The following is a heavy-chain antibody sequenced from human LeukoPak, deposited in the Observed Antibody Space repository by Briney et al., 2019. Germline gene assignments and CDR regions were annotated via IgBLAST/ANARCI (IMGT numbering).Heavy chain of an antibody. CDR2: ISSSSSHI. V-gene: IGHV3-21*01. CDR1: GFTFSSYS. J-gene: IGHJ6*03. CDR3: AREGRPLSYYDFWSGYYTNYYYYMDV. Sequence: GGSLRLSCAASGFTFSSYSMNWVRQAPGKGLEWVSSISSSSSHIYYADSVKGRFTISRDNAKNSLYLQMNSLRAEDTAVYYCAREGRPLSYYDFWSGYYTNYYYYMDVWGKGTTVTVSS. D-gene: IGHD3-3*01.